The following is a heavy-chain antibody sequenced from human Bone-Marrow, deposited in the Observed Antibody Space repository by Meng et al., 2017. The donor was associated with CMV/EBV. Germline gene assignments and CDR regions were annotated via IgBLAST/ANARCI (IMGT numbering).Heavy chain of an antibody. J-gene: IGHJ4*02. V-gene: IGHV4-61*01. Sequence: SETLSLTCTVSGGSVSSGSYYWSWIQQPPGKGLEWIGYIYYSGSTNYNPSLKSRVTISVDTSKNQFSLKLSSVTAADTAVYYCARLRTTVTGYFDYWGQGTLVTVFS. CDR2: IYYSGST. CDR3: ARLRTTVTGYFDY. CDR1: GGSVSSGSYY. D-gene: IGHD4-11*01.